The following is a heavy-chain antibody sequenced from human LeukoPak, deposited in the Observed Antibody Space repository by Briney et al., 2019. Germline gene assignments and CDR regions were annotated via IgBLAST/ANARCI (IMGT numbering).Heavy chain of an antibody. CDR2: INWNGGST. Sequence: GGSLRLSCVASGFTFEDYGMSWVRQAPGKGLEWVSGINWNGGSTAYADSMKGRFTISRDNAKNSLYLQMNSLRAEDTALYYCARRSGSFPLGYWYFDLWGRGTLVTVSS. J-gene: IGHJ2*01. CDR3: ARRSGSFPLGYWYFDL. D-gene: IGHD3-10*01. V-gene: IGHV3-20*04. CDR1: GFTFEDYG.